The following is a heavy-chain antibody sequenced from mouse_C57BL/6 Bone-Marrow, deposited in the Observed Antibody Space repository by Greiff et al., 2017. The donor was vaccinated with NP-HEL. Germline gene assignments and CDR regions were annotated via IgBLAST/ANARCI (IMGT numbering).Heavy chain of an antibody. J-gene: IGHJ4*01. CDR1: GFNIKDDY. CDR3: TTGGSSPYAMDY. V-gene: IGHV14-4*01. Sequence: EVQLQQSGAELVRPGASVKLSCTVSGFNIKDDYMHWVKQRPEQGLEWIGWIDPENGDTEYASKFQGKATITADTSSNTASLQLSSLTSEDTAVYYCTTGGSSPYAMDYWGQGTSVTVSS. D-gene: IGHD1-1*01. CDR2: IDPENGDT.